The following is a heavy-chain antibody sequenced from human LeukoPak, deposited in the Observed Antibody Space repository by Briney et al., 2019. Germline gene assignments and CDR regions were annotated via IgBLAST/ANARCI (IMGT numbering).Heavy chain of an antibody. V-gene: IGHV4-38-2*02. D-gene: IGHD2-2*01. CDR2: IYHSGNT. CDR3: ARVSSAAPFDY. CDR1: GYSISSGYY. J-gene: IGHJ4*02. Sequence: SETLSLTCTVSGYSISSGYYWGWIRQPPGKGLEWIGSIYHSGNTYYNPSLKSRVTISVDTSKNQFSLKLSSVTAADTAVYYCARVSSAAPFDYWGQGTLVAVSS.